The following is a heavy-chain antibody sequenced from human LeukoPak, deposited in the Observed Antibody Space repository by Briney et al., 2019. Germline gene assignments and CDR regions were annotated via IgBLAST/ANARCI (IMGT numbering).Heavy chain of an antibody. V-gene: IGHV3-23*01. CDR1: GFTFSSYA. J-gene: IGHJ4*02. CDR3: AKGNTDGMVATIQYLDY. D-gene: IGHD5-12*01. Sequence: PGGSLRLSCAASGFTFSSYAMSWVRQAPGKGLEWVSAISGSGGSTYYADSVKGRFTISRDNSKNTLYLQMNSLRAEDTAVYYCAKGNTDGMVATIQYLDYWGQGTLVTVSS. CDR2: ISGSGGST.